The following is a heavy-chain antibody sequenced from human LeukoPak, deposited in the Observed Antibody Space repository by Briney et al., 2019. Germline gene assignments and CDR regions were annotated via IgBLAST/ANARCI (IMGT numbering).Heavy chain of an antibody. CDR1: GFTFSTYA. Sequence: GGSLSLSCAASGFTFSTYAMTWVRQAPGKGLEWVSAITGSGHITYYADSVKGRFTISRDNSKNTLHLQMNSLRAEDTAVYCCAKGVDYYYMDVWGKGTTVTVSS. CDR3: AKGVDYYYMDV. J-gene: IGHJ6*03. V-gene: IGHV3-23*01. CDR2: ITGSGHIT. D-gene: IGHD2-15*01.